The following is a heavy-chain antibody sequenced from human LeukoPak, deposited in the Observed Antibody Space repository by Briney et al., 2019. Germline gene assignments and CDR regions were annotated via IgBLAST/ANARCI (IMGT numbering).Heavy chain of an antibody. CDR3: ARGSYGGFYGDYYFDY. Sequence: SETLSLTCAVSGGSISSSNWWSWVRQPPGKGLEWIGEIYHSGSTNYNPSLKSRVTISVDKSKNQFSLKLSSVTAADTAVYYCARGSYGGFYGDYYFDYWGQGTLVTVSS. CDR1: GGSISSSNW. CDR2: IYHSGST. D-gene: IGHD4-17*01. J-gene: IGHJ4*02. V-gene: IGHV4-4*02.